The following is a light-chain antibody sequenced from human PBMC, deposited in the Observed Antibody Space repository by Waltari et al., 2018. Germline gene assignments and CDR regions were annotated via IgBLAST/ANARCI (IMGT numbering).Light chain of an antibody. CDR3: QTWDRGTPI. CDR2: QNR. CDR1: KSGYGF. Sequence: SYELTQPPSVSVSPGQTATISCSGDKSGYGFASWYQQKPGQSPALLLYQNRRPPLVVPERFSGSKSGNTDTLTISGTQAMDEADYYCQTWDRGTPIFGGGTKLTVL. V-gene: IGLV3-1*01. J-gene: IGLJ2*01.